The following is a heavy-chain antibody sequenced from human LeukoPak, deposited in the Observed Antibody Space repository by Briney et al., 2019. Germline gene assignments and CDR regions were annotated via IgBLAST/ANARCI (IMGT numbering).Heavy chain of an antibody. V-gene: IGHV6-1*01. CDR2: TYYISKWYN. CDR1: GDSVSTTGAA. CDR3: TRDLKGARETMVTGFSWYFDL. J-gene: IGHJ2*01. D-gene: IGHD5-18*01. Sequence: SRTLSLTCAISGDSVSTTGAAWNWIRQSPSRGLEWLGRTYYISKWYNDYAISVRSRMSINADTSKNQFSLQLNSVTPEDTAVYYCTRDLKGARETMVTGFSWYFDLWGRGTLVTVSS.